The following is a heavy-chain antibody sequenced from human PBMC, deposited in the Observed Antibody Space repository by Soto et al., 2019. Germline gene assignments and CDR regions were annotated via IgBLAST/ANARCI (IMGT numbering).Heavy chain of an antibody. D-gene: IGHD6-19*01. CDR2: ISGTGVST. V-gene: IGHV3-23*01. Sequence: VQLLESGGGLVQPGGSLRLSCAASGFTFSSYGISWVRRAPGRGLEWVSTISGTGVSTYYADSVKGRFTISRDNSKGTLYLQMNSLRAEDAAVYYCAKDVSSSGGGGKLDYWGQGTLVTVSS. J-gene: IGHJ4*02. CDR3: AKDVSSSGGGGKLDY. CDR1: GFTFSSYG.